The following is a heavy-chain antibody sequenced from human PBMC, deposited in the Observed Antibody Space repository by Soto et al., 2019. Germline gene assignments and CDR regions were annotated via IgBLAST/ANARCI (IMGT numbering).Heavy chain of an antibody. D-gene: IGHD5-18*01. CDR1: GGTFSSYT. CDR3: ASLLGGYSYGNRRNFDY. CDR2: IIPTLGIA. V-gene: IGHV1-69*02. Sequence: SVKVSCKASGGTFSSYTISWVRQAPVQGNKWMGRIIPTLGIANYAQKFQGRVTITADKSTSTAYMELSSLRSEDTAVYYCASLLGGYSYGNRRNFDYWGQGTLVTVSS. J-gene: IGHJ4*02.